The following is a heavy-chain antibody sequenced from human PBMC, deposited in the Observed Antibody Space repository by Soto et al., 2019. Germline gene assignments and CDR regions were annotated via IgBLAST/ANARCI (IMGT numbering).Heavy chain of an antibody. Sequence: SETLSLTCTVSGGSISSYYWSWIRQPPGKGLEWIGYIYYSGSTNYNPSLKSRVTISVDTSKNQFSLKLSSVTAADTAVYYCARRGGYSSGWYSHWGQGTLVTVSS. CDR2: IYYSGST. CDR1: GGSISSYY. V-gene: IGHV4-59*01. D-gene: IGHD6-19*01. CDR3: ARRGGYSSGWYSH. J-gene: IGHJ4*02.